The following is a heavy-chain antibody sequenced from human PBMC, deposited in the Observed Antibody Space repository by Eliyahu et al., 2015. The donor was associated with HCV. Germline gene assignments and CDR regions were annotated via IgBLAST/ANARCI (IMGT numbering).Heavy chain of an antibody. CDR3: ARGHGSGSYYIRAVGPYYFDY. V-gene: IGHV4-34*01. CDR2: INHSGST. Sequence: QVQLQQWGAGLLKPSETLSLPCAVXGGSFSGDYWRWIRQPPGKGLEWIGEINHSGSTNYSPSLKSRVTISLDTSKNQFSLKLSSVTAADTAVYYCARGHGSGSYYIRAVGPYYFDYWGQGTLVTVSS. D-gene: IGHD3-10*01. J-gene: IGHJ4*02. CDR1: GGSFSGDY.